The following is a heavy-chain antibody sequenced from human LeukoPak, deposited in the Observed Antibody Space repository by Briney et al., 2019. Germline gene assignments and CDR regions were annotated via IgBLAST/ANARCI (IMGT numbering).Heavy chain of an antibody. CDR1: GFTFDDYG. D-gene: IGHD7-27*01. CDR2: INWNGGST. V-gene: IGHV3-20*04. CDR3: VRGIHWVDY. J-gene: IGHJ4*02. Sequence: GGSLSLSCAASGFTFDDYGMTWVRQAPGKGLEWVSGINWNGGSTGYADSVKGRFTISRDNAKNSLSLQMNSLRAEDTALYYCVRGIHWVDYWGQGILVTVSS.